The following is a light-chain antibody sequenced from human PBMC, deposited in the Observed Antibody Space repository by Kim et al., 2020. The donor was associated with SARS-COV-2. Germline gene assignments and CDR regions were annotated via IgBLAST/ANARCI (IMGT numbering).Light chain of an antibody. V-gene: IGKV1-27*01. Sequence: ASVGERVTITCRASQCIINYLAWFQQKPGQVPKLLIYGASTLQSGVPFRFSGSGSGTDFTLTISSLQPEDVGTYYCQKYNSAPRTFGQGTKVDIK. CDR1: QCIINY. J-gene: IGKJ1*01. CDR3: QKYNSAPRT. CDR2: GAS.